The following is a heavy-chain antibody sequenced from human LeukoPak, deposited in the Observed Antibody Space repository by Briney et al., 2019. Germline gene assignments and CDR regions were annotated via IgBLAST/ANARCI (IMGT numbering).Heavy chain of an antibody. Sequence: GGSLRLSCAASGFTFSDYYMTWIRQAPGKGLEWISYISSGGRTMYYTDSVKGRFTISRDNAKNSLYLQMNSLRAEDTAVYYCATSGYSSSWYFGWGQGTLVTVSS. CDR1: GFTFSDYY. D-gene: IGHD6-13*01. J-gene: IGHJ4*02. CDR2: ISSGGRTM. V-gene: IGHV3-11*04. CDR3: ATSGYSSSWYFG.